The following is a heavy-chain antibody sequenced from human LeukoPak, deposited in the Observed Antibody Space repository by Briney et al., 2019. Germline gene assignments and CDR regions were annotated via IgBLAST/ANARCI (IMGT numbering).Heavy chain of an antibody. CDR3: AKDGLGYYYYGMDV. V-gene: IGHV3-23*01. CDR1: GFTFSSYA. Sequence: GGSLRLSCAASGFTFSSYAMSWVRQAPGKGLEWVSAISGSGGSTYYADSVKGRFTISRGNSKNTLYLQMNSLRAEDTAVYYCAKDGLGYYYYGMDVWGQGTTVTVSS. J-gene: IGHJ6*02. CDR2: ISGSGGST.